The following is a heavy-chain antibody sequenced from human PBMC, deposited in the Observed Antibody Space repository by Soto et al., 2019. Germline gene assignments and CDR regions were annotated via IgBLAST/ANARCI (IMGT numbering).Heavy chain of an antibody. CDR2: ISYDGSNK. Sequence: GGSLRLSCAASGFTFSSYAMHWVRQAPGKGLEWVAVISYDGSNKYYADSVKGRFTISRDNSKNTLYLQMNSLRAEDTAVYYCAREYPYYDSSGYQLIAAAFDIWGQGTMVTVSS. V-gene: IGHV3-30-3*01. CDR1: GFTFSSYA. CDR3: AREYPYYDSSGYQLIAAAFDI. D-gene: IGHD3-22*01. J-gene: IGHJ3*02.